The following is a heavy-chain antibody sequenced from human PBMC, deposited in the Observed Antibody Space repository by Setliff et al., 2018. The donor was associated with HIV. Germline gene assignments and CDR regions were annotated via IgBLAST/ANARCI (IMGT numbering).Heavy chain of an antibody. J-gene: IGHJ4*02. CDR3: ARDDAGYFDY. V-gene: IGHV4-61*09. Sequence: SETLSLTCTVSGGSISSGSYYWSWIRRPAGKGLEWSGHIYTSGSTNYNPSLKSRVTISVDTSKNQFSLKLSSVTAADTAVYYCARDDAGYFDYWGQGTLVTVSS. CDR1: GGSISSGSYY. CDR2: IYTSGST.